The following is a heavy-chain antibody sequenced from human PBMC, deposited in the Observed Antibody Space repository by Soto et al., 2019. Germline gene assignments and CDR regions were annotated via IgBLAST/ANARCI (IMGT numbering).Heavy chain of an antibody. CDR3: ARGDIWRSYRYFDY. V-gene: IGHV4-59*08. Sequence: SETLSLTCTVSGGSISSYYWGWIRQPPGKGLEWIGYMYDSGITNYNPSLKSRVTISEDTSKNQFSLNLSSVTAADTAVYYCARGDIWRSYRYFDYWGQGTLVTVSS. D-gene: IGHD3-16*02. J-gene: IGHJ4*02. CDR1: GGSISSYY. CDR2: MYDSGIT.